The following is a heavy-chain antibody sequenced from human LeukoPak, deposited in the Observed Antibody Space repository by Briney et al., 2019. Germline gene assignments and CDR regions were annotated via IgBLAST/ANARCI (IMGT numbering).Heavy chain of an antibody. J-gene: IGHJ2*01. CDR3: AGSSPAWYFDL. Sequence: SETLSLTCTVSGGSISSYYWSWIRQPPGKGLEWIGYIYYSGSTNYNPSLKSRVTISVDASKNQFSLKLSSVTAADTAVYYCAGSSPAWYFDLWGRGTLVTVSS. D-gene: IGHD2-2*01. CDR2: IYYSGST. CDR1: GGSISSYY. V-gene: IGHV4-59*01.